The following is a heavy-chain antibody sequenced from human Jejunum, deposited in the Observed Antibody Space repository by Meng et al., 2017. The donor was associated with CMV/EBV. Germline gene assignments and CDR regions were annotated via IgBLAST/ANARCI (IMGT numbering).Heavy chain of an antibody. CDR3: DASDY. CDR2: IYSGKST. CDR1: EFSVIRNN. Sequence: GSLRHSCTASEFSVIRNNMTWVRQAPGKGLEWVSAIYSGKSTYYADSVKGRFTISRDNSKNTLYLQMNSLRAEDTAIYYCDASDYWGQGTQVTVSS. D-gene: IGHD6-6*01. V-gene: IGHV3-53*01. J-gene: IGHJ4*02.